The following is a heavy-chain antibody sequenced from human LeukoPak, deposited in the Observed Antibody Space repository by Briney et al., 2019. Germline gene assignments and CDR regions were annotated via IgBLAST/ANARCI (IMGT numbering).Heavy chain of an antibody. Sequence: GRSLRLSCAASGFTFSSYGMHWVSQAPGKGLEWVAVISYDGSNKYYADSVKGRFTISRDNSKNTLYLQMNSLRAEDTAVYYCAKDLAYSPYYGMDVWGQGTTVTVSS. J-gene: IGHJ6*02. CDR1: GFTFSSYG. D-gene: IGHD3-16*01. CDR3: AKDLAYSPYYGMDV. V-gene: IGHV3-30*18. CDR2: ISYDGSNK.